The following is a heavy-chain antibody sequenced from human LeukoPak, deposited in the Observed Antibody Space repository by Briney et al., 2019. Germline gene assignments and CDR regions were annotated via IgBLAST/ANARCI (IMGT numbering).Heavy chain of an antibody. CDR2: IDPSDSYT. J-gene: IGHJ4*02. CDR1: GYSFTSYW. Sequence: GESLRISRQGSGYSFTSYWINWVRQMPGKGLEWVGRIDPSDSYTNYSPSFPGHVTISADKSISTAYLQWSSLKASDTAMYYCASRSGSGVDDYWGQGTLVTVSS. CDR3: ASRSGSGVDDY. V-gene: IGHV5-10-1*01. D-gene: IGHD3-10*01.